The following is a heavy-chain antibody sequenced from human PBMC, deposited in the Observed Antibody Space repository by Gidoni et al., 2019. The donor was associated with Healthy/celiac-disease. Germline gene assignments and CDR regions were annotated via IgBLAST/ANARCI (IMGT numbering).Heavy chain of an antibody. CDR3: AREWFGELEFSHDYYYGMDV. D-gene: IGHD3-10*01. Sequence: QVQLVQSGAEVKKPGSSVKVSCKASGGTFSSYAISWVRQAPGQGLEWMGGISPIFGTANYAQKFQGRVTITADESTSTAYMELSSLRSEDTAVYYCAREWFGELEFSHDYYYGMDVWGQGTTVTVSS. CDR2: ISPIFGTA. J-gene: IGHJ6*02. V-gene: IGHV1-69*01. CDR1: GGTFSSYA.